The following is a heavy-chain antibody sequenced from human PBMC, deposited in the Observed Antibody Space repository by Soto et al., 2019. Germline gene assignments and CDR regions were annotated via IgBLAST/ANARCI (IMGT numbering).Heavy chain of an antibody. J-gene: IGHJ4*02. D-gene: IGHD3-10*01. CDR2: IYHSGST. V-gene: IGHV4-30-2*01. CDR3: ARVDLGFGESYFDY. Sequence: SETLSLTCAVSGGSISSGGYSWSWIRQPPGKGLEWIGYIYHSGSTYYNPSLKSRVTISVDRSKNQFSLKLSSVTAADTAVYYCARVDLGFGESYFDYWGQGTLVTVSS. CDR1: GGSISSGGYS.